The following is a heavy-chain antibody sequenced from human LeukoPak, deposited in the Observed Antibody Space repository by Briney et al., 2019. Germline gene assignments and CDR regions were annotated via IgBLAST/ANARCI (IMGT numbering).Heavy chain of an antibody. J-gene: IGHJ1*01. D-gene: IGHD6-13*01. CDR3: AKAPSSSWYVEYFQH. V-gene: IGHV3-9*01. CDR1: GFTFSSYA. CDR2: ISWNSGSI. Sequence: GGSLRLSCAASGFTFSSYAMHWVRQAPGKGLEWVSGISWNSGSIGYADSVKGRFTISRDNAKNSLYLQMNSLRAEDTALYYCAKAPSSSWYVEYFQHWGQGTLVTVSS.